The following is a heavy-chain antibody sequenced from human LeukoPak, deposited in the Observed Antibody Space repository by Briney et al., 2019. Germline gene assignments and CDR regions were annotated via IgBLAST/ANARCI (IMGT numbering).Heavy chain of an antibody. Sequence: GGSLRLSCTVSGFTVSSNSMSWVRQAPGKGLEWVSFIFSSTHYSDSVKGRFTISRDNAKNSLYLQMNSLRAEDTAVYYCARDGLVGATTPFDYWGQGTLVTVSS. CDR3: ARDGLVGATTPFDY. V-gene: IGHV3-53*01. D-gene: IGHD1-26*01. CDR1: GFTVSSNS. CDR2: IFSST. J-gene: IGHJ4*02.